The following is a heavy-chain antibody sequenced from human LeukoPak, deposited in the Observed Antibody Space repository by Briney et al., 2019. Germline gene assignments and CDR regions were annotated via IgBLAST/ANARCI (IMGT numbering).Heavy chain of an antibody. V-gene: IGHV3-30-3*01. Sequence: QTGGSLRLSCAASGFTFSNYWMSWVRQAPGKGLEWVAVISYDGSNKYYADSVRGRFTISRDNSKNTLYLQMNSLRAEDTAVYYCASIRATVTNKAGYWGQGTLVTVSS. CDR3: ASIRATVTNKAGY. CDR1: GFTFSNYW. J-gene: IGHJ4*02. CDR2: ISYDGSNK. D-gene: IGHD4-17*01.